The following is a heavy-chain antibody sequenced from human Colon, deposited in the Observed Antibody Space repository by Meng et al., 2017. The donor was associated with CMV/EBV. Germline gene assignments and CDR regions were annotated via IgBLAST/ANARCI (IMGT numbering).Heavy chain of an antibody. D-gene: IGHD2-2*01. Sequence: SETLSLTCTVSGDSISGYYWSWIRQAPGRGLEWIGYVYYSGSANYNPSLKSRVTIAVDRSKNNFSLKLTSVTAADTAVYYCARAPGEGRSTSAEGYFDTWGHGTLVTVSS. V-gene: IGHV4-59*01. CDR1: GDSISGYY. J-gene: IGHJ5*01. CDR2: VYYSGSA. CDR3: ARAPGEGRSTSAEGYFDT.